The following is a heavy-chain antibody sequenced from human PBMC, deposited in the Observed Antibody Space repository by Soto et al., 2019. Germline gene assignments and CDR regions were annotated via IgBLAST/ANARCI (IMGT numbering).Heavy chain of an antibody. J-gene: IGHJ3*01. V-gene: IGHV1-69*13. Sequence: GASVKVSRKASGGTFSSYAISWVRQAPGQGLEWMGGIIPSFGKANYAQKFQGRVTITVDASASTAYMELSSLRSEDTAVYYCARDAAALVLVWWGQGTMVTVSS. D-gene: IGHD6-6*01. CDR2: IIPSFGKA. CDR1: GGTFSSYA. CDR3: ARDAAALVLVW.